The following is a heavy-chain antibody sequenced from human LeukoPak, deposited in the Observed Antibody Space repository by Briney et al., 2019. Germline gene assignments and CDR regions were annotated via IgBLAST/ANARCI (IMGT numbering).Heavy chain of an antibody. D-gene: IGHD3-22*01. V-gene: IGHV3-23*01. CDR1: GFTFSSNA. Sequence: GGSLRLSCAASGFTFSSNAMSWVRQAPGKGLEWVSGISASGGGTYYADSVKGRFTISRDNSKNTLYLQMNSLRAEDTAAYYCARSNYYDSSGYCPRFDYWGQGTLVTVSS. CDR2: ISASGGGT. CDR3: ARSNYYDSSGYCPRFDY. J-gene: IGHJ4*02.